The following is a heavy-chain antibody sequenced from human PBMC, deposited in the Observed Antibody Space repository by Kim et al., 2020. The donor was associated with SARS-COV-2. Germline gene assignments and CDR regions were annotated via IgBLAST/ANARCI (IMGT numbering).Heavy chain of an antibody. CDR2: IKSKTDGGTT. Sequence: GGSLRLSCAASGFTFSNAWMSWVRQAPGKGLEWVGRIKSKTDGGTTDYAAPVKGRFTISRDDSKNTLYLQMNSLKTEDTAVYYCTTSVLRFLEWLLYPCDGVCAFDIWGQGTMVTVSS. V-gene: IGHV3-15*01. CDR1: GFTFSNAW. J-gene: IGHJ3*02. CDR3: TTSVLRFLEWLLYPCDGVCAFDI. D-gene: IGHD3-3*01.